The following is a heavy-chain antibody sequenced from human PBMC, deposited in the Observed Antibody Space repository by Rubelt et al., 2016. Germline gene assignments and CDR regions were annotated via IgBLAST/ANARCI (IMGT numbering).Heavy chain of an antibody. J-gene: IGHJ4*02. Sequence: QVQLQESGPGLVKPSQSLSLTCAVSGDSIRSGDYYWSWIRQRPGEGLEWIGYIYSSGSTYYNPSLKTRLVLSIESSKDQFSQRLDSGTVAEPPCYFCAGGIAKLPVAMIDSWGPGSLVTVSS. V-gene: IGHV4-30-4*01. CDR3: AGGIAKLPVAMIDS. CDR1: GDSIRSGDYY. D-gene: IGHD2-2*01. CDR2: IYSSGST.